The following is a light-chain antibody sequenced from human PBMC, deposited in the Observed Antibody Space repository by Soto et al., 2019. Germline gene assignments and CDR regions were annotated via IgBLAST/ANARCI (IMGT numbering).Light chain of an antibody. CDR1: QNISVW. J-gene: IGKJ1*01. V-gene: IGKV1-5*03. CDR2: KAS. Sequence: DIQMTQPPSTLFASVGDRVTIACRASQNISVWLAWYQQKAGKAPNLLIYKASRLESGVPSRFSGSGSETEFTLTISGLQPGDSATYYCQQYNSYSPTFGQGTKVDIK. CDR3: QQYNSYSPT.